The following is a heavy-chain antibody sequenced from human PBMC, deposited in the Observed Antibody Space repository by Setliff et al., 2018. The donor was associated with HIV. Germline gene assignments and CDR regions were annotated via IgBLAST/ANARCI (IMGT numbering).Heavy chain of an antibody. J-gene: IGHJ4*02. Sequence: SETLSLTCTVSGGSISSSSYYWGWIRQPPGKGLEWIGSIYYSGSTYYNPSLKTRVTISVDTSKNQFSLKLSSVIAADTAVYYCARGRFVGFDYWGQGTLVTVSS. D-gene: IGHD3-16*02. CDR1: GGSISSSSYY. V-gene: IGHV4-39*01. CDR2: IYYSGST. CDR3: ARGRFVGFDY.